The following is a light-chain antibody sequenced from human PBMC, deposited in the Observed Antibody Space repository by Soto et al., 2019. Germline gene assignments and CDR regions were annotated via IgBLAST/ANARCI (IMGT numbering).Light chain of an antibody. Sequence: EIVMTQSPATLSVSPGESATLSCRASQSVSNNLTWYQQKPGQPPRLLIYGASTRATGVPGRFSGSGSRTEFTLTISSLQSEDFAVYYCQQYNDWWTFGQGTKVDIK. J-gene: IGKJ1*01. V-gene: IGKV3-15*01. CDR1: QSVSNN. CDR3: QQYNDWWT. CDR2: GAS.